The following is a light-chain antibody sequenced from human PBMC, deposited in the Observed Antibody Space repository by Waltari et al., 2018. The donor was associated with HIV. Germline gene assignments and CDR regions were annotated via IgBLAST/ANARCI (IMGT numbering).Light chain of an antibody. J-gene: IGLJ3*02. CDR3: CSYTSSDTWV. CDR1: GKDLGASDY. Sequence: QSALTQPASVSGSPGQSVTVSCSGSGKDLGASDYVPWFQQHPDKAPQLIIFDVSKRPSGISDRFSASKSGNTASLTISGLQPEDEADYFCCSYTSSDTWVFGGGTKVTVL. V-gene: IGLV2-14*03. CDR2: DVS.